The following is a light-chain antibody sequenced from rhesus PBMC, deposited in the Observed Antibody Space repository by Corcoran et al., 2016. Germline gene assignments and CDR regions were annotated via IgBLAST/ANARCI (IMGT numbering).Light chain of an antibody. CDR1: QGISSY. Sequence: DIQMTQSPSSLSASVGDTVTITCRASQGISSYLAWYQQKPVKAPKPLIYYASNLESGVPSRFSGSGSGTEFTLTISSLQPEDFATYYCQQYNSAPLTFGGGTKVEIK. CDR2: YAS. J-gene: IGKJ4*01. V-gene: IGKV1-37*01. CDR3: QQYNSAPLT.